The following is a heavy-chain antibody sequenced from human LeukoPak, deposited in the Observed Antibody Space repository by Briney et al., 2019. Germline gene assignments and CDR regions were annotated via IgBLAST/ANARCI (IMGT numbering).Heavy chain of an antibody. CDR1: GYTFTSYG. J-gene: IGHJ3*02. V-gene: IGHV1-18*01. D-gene: IGHD1-26*01. CDR3: ARGGRWELPRPYAFDI. Sequence: ASVKVSCKASGYTFTSYGISWVRQAPGQGLEWMGWISAYNGHTNYAQKLQGRVTMTTDTSTSTAYMELRSLGSDDTAVYYCARGGRWELPRPYAFDIWGQGTMVTVSS. CDR2: ISAYNGHT.